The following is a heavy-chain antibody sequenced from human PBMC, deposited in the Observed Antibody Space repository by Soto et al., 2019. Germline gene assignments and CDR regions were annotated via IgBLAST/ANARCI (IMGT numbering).Heavy chain of an antibody. CDR2: ISAYNGNT. Sequence: HVQLVQAGAEVKKPWGSVTVFCEASRHNVTSYRLRQVRQAPGQARERMGWISAYNGNTNYAQKLQGRVTMTTDTSTSTAYMELRSLRSDDTAVYYCARDQDTAMVMRLPFDYWGQGTLVTVSS. D-gene: IGHD5-18*01. CDR1: RHNVTSYR. CDR3: ARDQDTAMVMRLPFDY. J-gene: IGHJ4*02. V-gene: IGHV1-18*01.